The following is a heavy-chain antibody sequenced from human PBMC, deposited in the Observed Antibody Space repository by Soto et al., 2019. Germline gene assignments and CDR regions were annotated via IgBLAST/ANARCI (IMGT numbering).Heavy chain of an antibody. CDR1: GFTFSGSS. D-gene: IGHD3-22*01. CDR2: SRSKANNYAT. J-gene: IGHJ4*02. Sequence: EVQLVESGGGLVQPGGSLRLSCAASGFTFSGSSMHWVRQASGKGLEWVARSRSKANNYATTYAASVKGRFTISRDESKTTTYLQMNSLKTEDTAIYYCASLIYDSSNFYDNDYWGQGTLVTVSS. CDR3: ASLIYDSSNFYDNDY. V-gene: IGHV3-73*02.